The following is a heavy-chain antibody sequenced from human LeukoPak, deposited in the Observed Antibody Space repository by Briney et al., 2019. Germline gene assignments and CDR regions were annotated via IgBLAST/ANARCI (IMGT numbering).Heavy chain of an antibody. D-gene: IGHD6-13*01. CDR2: VSGNGAGT. CDR1: RFTFSSYA. V-gene: IGHV3-23*01. Sequence: GGSLRLSCAASRFTFSSYAMSWVRQAPGKGLEWVSGVSGNGAGTYYADSVKGRFTISRDNSKNMLYLQMNSLRAEDTAVYYCAKTPWYSSDWSIDYWGQGTLVTVSS. J-gene: IGHJ4*02. CDR3: AKTPWYSSDWSIDY.